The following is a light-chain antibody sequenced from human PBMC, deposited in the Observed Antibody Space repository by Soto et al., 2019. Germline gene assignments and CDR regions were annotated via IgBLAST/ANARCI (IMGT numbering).Light chain of an antibody. CDR2: SAS. Sequence: DIQITQSPSSLSASVGDRVTITCRASQSIAGYLSWYQQRPGKAPKFLIYSASSLQRGVPSRFSGSGSGTDFSLTINGLQPEEFATYFCQQSFSVPITLGQGTRLEIK. J-gene: IGKJ5*01. CDR1: QSIAGY. V-gene: IGKV1-39*01. CDR3: QQSFSVPIT.